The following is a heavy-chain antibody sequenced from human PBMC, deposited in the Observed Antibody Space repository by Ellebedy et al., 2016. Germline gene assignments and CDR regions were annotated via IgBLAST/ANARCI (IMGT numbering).Heavy chain of an antibody. CDR2: ISSSSSYI. V-gene: IGHV3-21*01. D-gene: IGHD4-17*01. CDR3: ARDRSDYGDYYLDY. J-gene: IGHJ4*02. CDR1: GFTFSSYS. Sequence: GGSLRLSCAASGFTFSSYSMNWVRQAPGKGLEWVSSISSSSSYIYYADSVKGRFTISRDNAKNSLYLQMNSLRAEDTAVYYCARDRSDYGDYYLDYWGQGTLVTVSS.